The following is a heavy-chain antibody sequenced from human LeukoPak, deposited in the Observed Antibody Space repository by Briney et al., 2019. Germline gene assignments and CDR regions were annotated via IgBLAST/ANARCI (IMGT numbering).Heavy chain of an antibody. CDR1: GYSFSTYW. CDR3: ARPAYSSSLSSHFDP. V-gene: IGHV5-51*01. Sequence: GESLKISCEGSGYSFSTYWIAWVCQMPGKGLEWMGSIYPRDSEIRYSPSFQGQVTISADNSISTAYLQWSSLKASDTAMYYCARPAYSSSLSSHFDPWGQGTLVTVSS. CDR2: IYPRDSEI. D-gene: IGHD6-13*01. J-gene: IGHJ5*02.